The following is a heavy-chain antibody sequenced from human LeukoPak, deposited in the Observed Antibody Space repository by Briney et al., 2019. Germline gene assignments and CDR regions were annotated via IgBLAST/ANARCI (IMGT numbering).Heavy chain of an antibody. CDR3: ARVDYGDIDY. CDR1: GGSISSGGYY. D-gene: IGHD4-17*01. Sequence: SENLSLTCTVSGGSISSGGYYWSWIRQHPGKGLEWIGYIYYSGSTYYNPSLKSRVTISVDTSKNQFSLKLSSVTAADTAAYYCARVDYGDIDYWGQGTLVTVSS. CDR2: IYYSGST. J-gene: IGHJ4*02. V-gene: IGHV4-31*03.